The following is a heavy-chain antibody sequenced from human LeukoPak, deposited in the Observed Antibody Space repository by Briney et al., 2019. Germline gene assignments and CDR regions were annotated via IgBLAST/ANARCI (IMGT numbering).Heavy chain of an antibody. J-gene: IGHJ4*02. CDR2: ISGSGGST. V-gene: IGHV3-23*01. CDR1: GFTFSSYA. CDR3: AKGGGYNWNYGHY. Sequence: GGSLRLSCAASGFTFSSYAMRSVRQAPGKGLEWVSAISGSGGSTYYADSVKGRFTISRDNSKNTLYLQMNSLRAEDTAVYYCAKGGGYNWNYGHYWGQGTLVTVSS. D-gene: IGHD1-7*01.